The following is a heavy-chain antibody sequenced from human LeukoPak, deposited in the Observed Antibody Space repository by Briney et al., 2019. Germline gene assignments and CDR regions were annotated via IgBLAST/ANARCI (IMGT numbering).Heavy chain of an antibody. CDR2: ISSSSSYI. CDR1: GFTFSSYS. V-gene: IGHV3-21*01. Sequence: GGSLRLSCAASGFTFSSYSMNWVRQAPGKGLEWVSSISSSSSYIYYADSVKGRFTISRDNAKNSLYLQMNSPRAEDTAVYYCARTNGYYDSSLSGEFDYWGQGTLVTVSS. D-gene: IGHD3-22*01. J-gene: IGHJ4*02. CDR3: ARTNGYYDSSLSGEFDY.